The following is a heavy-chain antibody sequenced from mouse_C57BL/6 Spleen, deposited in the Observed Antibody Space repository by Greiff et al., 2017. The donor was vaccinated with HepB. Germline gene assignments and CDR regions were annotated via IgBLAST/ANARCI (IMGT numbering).Heavy chain of an antibody. J-gene: IGHJ2*01. CDR2: INPSTGGT. CDR1: GYSFTGYY. V-gene: IGHV1-42*01. Sequence: VHVKQSGPELVKPGASVKISCKASGYSFTGYYMNWVKQSPEKSLEWIGEINPSTGGTTYNQKFKAKATLTVDKSSSTAYMQLKSLTSEDSAVYYCARGDYDGYSYFDYWGQGTTLTVSS. CDR3: ARGDYDGYSYFDY. D-gene: IGHD2-3*01.